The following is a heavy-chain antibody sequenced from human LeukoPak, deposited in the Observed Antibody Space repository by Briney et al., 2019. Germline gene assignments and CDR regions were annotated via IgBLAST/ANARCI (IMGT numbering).Heavy chain of an antibody. CDR3: ATSVLWFGDLDY. CDR1: GFTVSSNY. J-gene: IGHJ4*02. D-gene: IGHD3-10*01. Sequence: GGSLRLSCAASGFTVSSNYMSWVRQAPGKGLEWVSVIYSGGSTYYADSVKGRFTISRDNSKNTLYLQMNSLRAEDTAVYYCATSVLWFGDLDYWGQGTLVTVSS. CDR2: IYSGGST. V-gene: IGHV3-66*01.